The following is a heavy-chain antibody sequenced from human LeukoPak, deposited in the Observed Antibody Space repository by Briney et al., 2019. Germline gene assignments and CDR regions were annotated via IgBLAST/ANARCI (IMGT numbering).Heavy chain of an antibody. Sequence: GGSLRLSCAASGFTFSSYGMHWVRQAPGKGLEWVAVISYDGSNKYYADSVKGRFTISRDNSKNTLYLQMNSLRAEDTAVYYCAKVAPTVTTVGPFDYWGQGTLVTVPS. CDR1: GFTFSSYG. CDR3: AKVAPTVTTVGPFDY. CDR2: ISYDGSNK. V-gene: IGHV3-30*18. D-gene: IGHD4-17*01. J-gene: IGHJ4*02.